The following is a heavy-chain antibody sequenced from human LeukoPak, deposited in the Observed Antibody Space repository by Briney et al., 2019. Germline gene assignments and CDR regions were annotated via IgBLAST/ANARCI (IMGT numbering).Heavy chain of an antibody. V-gene: IGHV3-21*01. CDR3: ARGYSSGFDY. Sequence: PGGSLRLSCAASGFTFSSYEMNWVRQAPGKGLEWVSSISSSSSYIYYADSVKGRFTISRDNAKNSLYLHMNSLRAEDTAVFYCARGYSSGFDYWGQGSLVTVSS. CDR1: GFTFSSYE. J-gene: IGHJ4*02. CDR2: ISSSSSYI. D-gene: IGHD6-19*01.